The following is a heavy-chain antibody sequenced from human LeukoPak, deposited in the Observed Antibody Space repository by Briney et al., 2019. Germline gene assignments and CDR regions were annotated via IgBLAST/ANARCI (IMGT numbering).Heavy chain of an antibody. V-gene: IGHV3-30-3*01. D-gene: IGHD1-26*01. Sequence: GRSLRLSCAASGFTFSSYAMHWVRQAPGKGLEWVAVISYDGSNKYYADSVKGRFTISRDNSKNTLYLQMNSLRAEDTAVYYCARGRSGRSGSYSGGFDYWGQGTLVTVSS. J-gene: IGHJ4*02. CDR1: GFTFSSYA. CDR2: ISYDGSNK. CDR3: ARGRSGRSGSYSGGFDY.